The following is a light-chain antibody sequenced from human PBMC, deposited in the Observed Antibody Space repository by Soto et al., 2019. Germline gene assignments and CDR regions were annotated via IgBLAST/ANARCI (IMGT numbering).Light chain of an antibody. Sequence: QSALTQPASVSGSPGQSITISCTGTSSDVGGYNYVSWYQQHPGKAPKLMIYEVSNRPSGVSNRFSGSKSGNTDSLTISGLQAEDEADYYCSSHTLSSALQVCGTGTKVTVL. CDR1: SSDVGGYNY. V-gene: IGLV2-14*01. CDR2: EVS. J-gene: IGLJ1*01. CDR3: SSHTLSSALQV.